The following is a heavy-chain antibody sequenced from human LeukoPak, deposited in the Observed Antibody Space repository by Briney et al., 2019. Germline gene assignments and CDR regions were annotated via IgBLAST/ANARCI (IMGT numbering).Heavy chain of an antibody. J-gene: IGHJ6*03. D-gene: IGHD6-6*01. Sequence: SETLSLTCTVSGGSISSYYWSWIRQPAGKGLEWIGRIYTSGSTNYNPSLESRVTMSVDTSKNHLSLKLSSVTAADTAVYYSARARGITARHLLRYYYYYMDVWGKGTAVTVSS. CDR1: GGSISSYY. V-gene: IGHV4-4*07. CDR3: ARARGITARHLLRYYYYYMDV. CDR2: IYTSGST.